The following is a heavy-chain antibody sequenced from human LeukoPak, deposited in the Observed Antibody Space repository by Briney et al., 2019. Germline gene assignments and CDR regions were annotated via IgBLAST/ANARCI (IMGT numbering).Heavy chain of an antibody. Sequence: PGGSLRLSCAASGFTFSSYSMSWVRQAPGKGLEWVSSISSSSSYIYYADSVKGRFTISRDNSKNTLYLQMNSLRAEDTAVYYCAKDIVSTGGYWGQGTLVTVSS. CDR3: AKDIVSTGGY. CDR2: ISSSSSYI. V-gene: IGHV3-21*04. CDR1: GFTFSSYS. J-gene: IGHJ4*02. D-gene: IGHD6-25*01.